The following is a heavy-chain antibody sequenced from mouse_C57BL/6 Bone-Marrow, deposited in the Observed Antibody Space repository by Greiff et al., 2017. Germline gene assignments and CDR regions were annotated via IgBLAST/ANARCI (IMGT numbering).Heavy chain of an antibody. Sequence: QVQLQQSGAELARPGASVKLSCKASGYTFTSYGISWVKQRTGQGLEWIGEIYPRSGTTYYNEKFKCKVTMTADKSSSTAYMELRSLTSEDSAVYFCARKDYDWAYWGQGTLVTVSA. CDR3: ARKDYDWAY. V-gene: IGHV1-81*01. D-gene: IGHD2-4*01. CDR1: GYTFTSYG. J-gene: IGHJ3*01. CDR2: IYPRSGTT.